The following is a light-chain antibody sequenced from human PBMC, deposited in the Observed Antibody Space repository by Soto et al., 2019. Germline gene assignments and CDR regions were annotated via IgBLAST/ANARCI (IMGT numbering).Light chain of an antibody. CDR3: QQYDSYPRT. Sequence: DIRMAQSPLTLSASVGDRVTIACRASQRISPWLAWFQQKPGKAPKLLNYDASTLESGVPSRFNGSGSGTEFSLSISSLQPDDFATYYCQQYDSYPRTFGPGTKVEIK. CDR1: QRISPW. V-gene: IGKV1-5*01. J-gene: IGKJ1*01. CDR2: DAS.